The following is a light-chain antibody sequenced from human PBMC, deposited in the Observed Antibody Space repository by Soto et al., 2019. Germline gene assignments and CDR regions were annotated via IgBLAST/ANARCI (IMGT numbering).Light chain of an antibody. J-gene: IGKJ2*01. CDR3: LQHKTYPFT. V-gene: IGKV1-17*01. Sequence: DIQMTQSPSSLSASAGDRVTITCRASHGIRNFLGWYQQKPGKAPKRLIHAASSLASGVPSRFSGSGSGTEFTLTISSLQPEDFATYYCLQHKTYPFTFGQGTKVEIK. CDR1: HGIRNF. CDR2: AAS.